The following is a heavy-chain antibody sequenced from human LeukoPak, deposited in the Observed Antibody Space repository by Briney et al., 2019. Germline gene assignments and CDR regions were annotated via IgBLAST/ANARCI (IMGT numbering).Heavy chain of an antibody. CDR3: ARRGYYDFWSGYYPGYYYYGMDV. Sequence: ASVKVSCKASGYTFNTYFMHWVRRAPGQGLEWMGWIDTNTGNPTYAQGFTGRFVFSLDTSVSTAYLQISSLKAEDTAVYYCARRGYYDFWSGYYPGYYYYGMDVWGQGTTVTVSS. J-gene: IGHJ6*02. CDR1: GYTFNTYF. V-gene: IGHV7-4-1*02. D-gene: IGHD3-3*01. CDR2: IDTNTGNP.